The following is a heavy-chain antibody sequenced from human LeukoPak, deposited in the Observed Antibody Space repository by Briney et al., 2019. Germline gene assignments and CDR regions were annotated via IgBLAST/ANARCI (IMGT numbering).Heavy chain of an antibody. V-gene: IGHV4-34*01. Sequence: SETLSLTCAVYGGSFSGYYWSWIRQPPGKGLEWVGEINHSGSTNYNPSLKSRVTISVDTSKNQFSLKLSSVTAADTAVYHCARVVSSGWYPFDYWGQGTLVTVSS. CDR1: GGSFSGYY. D-gene: IGHD6-19*01. CDR2: INHSGST. CDR3: ARVVSSGWYPFDY. J-gene: IGHJ4*02.